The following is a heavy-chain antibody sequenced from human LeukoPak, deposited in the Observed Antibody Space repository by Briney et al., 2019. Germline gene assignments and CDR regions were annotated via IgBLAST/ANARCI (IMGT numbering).Heavy chain of an antibody. V-gene: IGHV3-11*04. J-gene: IGHJ4*02. CDR1: GFTFSDYY. Sequence: GGSLRLSCAASGFTFSDYYMTWIRQAPGKGLEWVSYITSSGTSIYYADSVKGRFTISRDNAKSSLYLQINSLRAEDTAVYYCARAGRGFTYGYSDYWGRGTLVTVSS. CDR2: ITSSGTSI. D-gene: IGHD5-18*01. CDR3: ARAGRGFTYGYSDY.